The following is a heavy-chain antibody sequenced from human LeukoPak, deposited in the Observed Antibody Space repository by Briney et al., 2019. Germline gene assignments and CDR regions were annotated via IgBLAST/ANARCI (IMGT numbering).Heavy chain of an antibody. CDR2: IDPSDSYT. Sequence: GESLKISCKGSGYSFTSYWITWVRQMPGKGLEWMGRIDPSDSYTNYSPSFQGHVTVSADKSISTAYLQWSSLKASDTAMYYCARQSSYSNYETNWFDPWGQGTLVTVSS. J-gene: IGHJ5*02. V-gene: IGHV5-10-1*01. CDR1: GYSFTSYW. CDR3: ARQSSYSNYETNWFDP. D-gene: IGHD4-11*01.